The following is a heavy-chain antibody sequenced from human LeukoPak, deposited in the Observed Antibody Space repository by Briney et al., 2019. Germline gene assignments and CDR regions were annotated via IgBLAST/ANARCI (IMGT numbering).Heavy chain of an antibody. Sequence: ASVTVSCKASGYTFTSFGISWVRQAPGQGLEWMGWISAYNGNTNYARKVQGRVTMTTDTSTSTAYMELRSLRSDDTAMYYCVRDLGVDTTMIFFDYWGQGSLVTVSS. J-gene: IGHJ4*02. CDR2: ISAYNGNT. CDR3: VRDLGVDTTMIFFDY. CDR1: GYTFTSFG. V-gene: IGHV1-18*01. D-gene: IGHD3/OR15-3a*01.